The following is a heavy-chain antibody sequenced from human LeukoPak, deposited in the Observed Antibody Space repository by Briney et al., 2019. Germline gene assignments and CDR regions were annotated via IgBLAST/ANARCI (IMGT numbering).Heavy chain of an antibody. Sequence: SETLSLTCTVSGGSFGSSANYWGWIRPPPGQGLVWIGTIYDSGSTYYNPSLKSRVTISVDTSKNQFSLKLSSVTAADTAVYSCASHWNYNWFGPWGQGTLVTVSS. CDR3: ASHWNYNWFGP. D-gene: IGHD1-7*01. J-gene: IGHJ5*02. CDR1: GGSFGSSANY. CDR2: IYDSGST. V-gene: IGHV4-39*01.